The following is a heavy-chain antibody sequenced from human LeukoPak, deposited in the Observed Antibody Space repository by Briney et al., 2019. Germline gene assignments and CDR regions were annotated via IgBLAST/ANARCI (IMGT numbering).Heavy chain of an antibody. V-gene: IGHV4-4*07. J-gene: IGHJ5*02. CDR3: ARDGGGYCSGGSCYWFDP. CDR2: IHASGNT. D-gene: IGHD2-15*01. CDR1: GGSISSYY. Sequence: SETLSLTCAVSGGSISSYYWSWIQQPAGKGLEWIGRIHASGNTNYNPSLKSRVTMSVDTSKNQFSLQLSSVTAADTAVYYCARDGGGYCSGGSCYWFDPWGQGTLVTVSS.